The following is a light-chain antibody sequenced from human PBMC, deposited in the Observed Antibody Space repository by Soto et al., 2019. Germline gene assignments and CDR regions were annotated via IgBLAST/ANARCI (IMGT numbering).Light chain of an antibody. Sequence: DIQMTQSPSSLSASVGDRVTITCRASQSISVYLNWYQQRPGKAPKLLIYAASKLQSGVPSRFSGGGSGTDFTLTIISLLPEDFATYYCQQCYSALPTFGQGTKLDIK. V-gene: IGKV1-39*01. J-gene: IGKJ2*01. CDR2: AAS. CDR3: QQCYSALPT. CDR1: QSISVY.